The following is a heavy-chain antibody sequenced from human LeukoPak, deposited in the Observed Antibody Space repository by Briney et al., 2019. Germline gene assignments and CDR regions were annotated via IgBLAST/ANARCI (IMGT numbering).Heavy chain of an antibody. J-gene: IGHJ4*02. CDR2: IVVGSGNT. CDR1: GFTFISSA. CDR3: AAAGIAVAGGY. Sequence: SVKVSCKASGFTFISSAMQWVRQARGQRLEWIGWIVVGSGNTNYAQKFQERVTITRDMSTSTAYMELSSLRSEDTAVYYCAAAGIAVAGGYWGQGTLVTVSS. D-gene: IGHD6-19*01. V-gene: IGHV1-58*02.